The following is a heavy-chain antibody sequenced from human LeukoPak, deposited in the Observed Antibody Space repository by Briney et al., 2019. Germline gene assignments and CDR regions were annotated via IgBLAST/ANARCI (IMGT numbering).Heavy chain of an antibody. CDR2: INSGGTT. CDR1: GFTFSSYG. J-gene: IGHJ5*02. CDR3: ASRTGGWFDP. V-gene: IGHV3-NL1*01. Sequence: GGSLRLSCAASGFTFSSYGMHWVRQAPGKGLEWVSFINSGGTTYYADSVKGRFTISRDNSKKTLYLQTNSLRVEDTAVYYCASRTGGWFDPWGQGTLVTVSS. D-gene: IGHD1-14*01.